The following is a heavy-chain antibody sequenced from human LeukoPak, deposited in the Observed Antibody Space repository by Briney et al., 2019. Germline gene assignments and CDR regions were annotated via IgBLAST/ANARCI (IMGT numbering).Heavy chain of an antibody. D-gene: IGHD3-10*01. Sequence: SETLSLTCTVSGGSISSYYWSWIRQPPGKGLEWIGYIYYSGSTNYNPSLKSRVTISVDTSKNQFSLKLSSVTAADTAVYYCARAPPGGVRPNFDYWGQGTLVTVSS. CDR1: GGSISSYY. J-gene: IGHJ4*02. V-gene: IGHV4-59*01. CDR2: IYYSGST. CDR3: ARAPPGGVRPNFDY.